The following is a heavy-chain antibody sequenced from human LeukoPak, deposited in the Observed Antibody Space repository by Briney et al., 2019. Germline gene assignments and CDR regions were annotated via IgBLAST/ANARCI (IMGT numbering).Heavy chain of an antibody. D-gene: IGHD3-22*01. Sequence: GGSLRLSCVASGFTFSSYGMHWVRQAPGKGLEWVAFLRYDGSNNYYAESAKGRFTISRDNSKNTLYLQMNSLRAEDTAVYYCAKDMGERITMIVVVTYFDYWGQGTLVTVSS. V-gene: IGHV3-30*02. CDR1: GFTFSSYG. J-gene: IGHJ4*02. CDR3: AKDMGERITMIVVVTYFDY. CDR2: LRYDGSNN.